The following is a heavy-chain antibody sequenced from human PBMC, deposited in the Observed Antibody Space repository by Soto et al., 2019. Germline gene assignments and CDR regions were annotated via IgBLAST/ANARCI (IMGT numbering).Heavy chain of an antibody. CDR3: ARDADYGGSRGGMDV. Sequence: QVRLEESGPGLVKPSETLSLICSVSGGSVNHANYFWNWIRHHPENGLEWLGYIYYSGSTRYNPSFKTRATLSIDTTKDQFSLRLNSVTVADTAVYFCARDADYGGSRGGMDVWGRGTTVTVSS. CDR2: IYYSGST. J-gene: IGHJ6*02. D-gene: IGHD4-17*01. CDR1: GGSVNHANYF. V-gene: IGHV4-31*03.